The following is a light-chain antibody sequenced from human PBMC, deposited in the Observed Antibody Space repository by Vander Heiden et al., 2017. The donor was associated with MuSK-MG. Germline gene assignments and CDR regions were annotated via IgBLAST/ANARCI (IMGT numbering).Light chain of an antibody. Sequence: DIQMTQSPSSLSASVGDRVTITCRASQVILYYLALYQQKPGKGTKLLIYAASTLKSGVPSRFRGSGSGTDVTLTISSLQPEDVATYYCQKDNSAPSTFGQGTRGEIK. V-gene: IGKV1-27*01. J-gene: IGKJ5*01. CDR2: AAS. CDR1: QVILYY. CDR3: QKDNSAPST.